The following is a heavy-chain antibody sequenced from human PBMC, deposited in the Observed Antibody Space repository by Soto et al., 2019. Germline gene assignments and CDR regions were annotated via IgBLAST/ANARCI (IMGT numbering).Heavy chain of an antibody. Sequence: PSQTLSLTCVISGDSVSSNSAAWNWIRQSPSRGLEWLGRTYYRSRWYNDYAVSVKSRITINPDTSKNQFSLQLNSVTPEDTAVYYCARGSSTRAMESSYYYYMDVWGKGTTVTVSS. V-gene: IGHV6-1*01. CDR3: ARGSSTRAMESSYYYYMDV. CDR1: GDSVSSNSAA. D-gene: IGHD2-2*01. J-gene: IGHJ6*03. CDR2: TYYRSRWYN.